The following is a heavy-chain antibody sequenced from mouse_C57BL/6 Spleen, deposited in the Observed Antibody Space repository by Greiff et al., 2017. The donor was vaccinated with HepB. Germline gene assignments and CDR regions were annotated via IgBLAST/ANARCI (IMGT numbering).Heavy chain of an antibody. CDR3: TGPLLLDYFDY. CDR1: GFTFSNYW. Sequence: EVQVVESGGGLVQPGGSMKLSCVASGFTFSNYWMNWVRQSPEKGLEWVAQIRLKSDNYATHYAESVKGRFTISRDDSKSSVYLQMNNLRAEDTGIYYCTGPLLLDYFDYWGQGTTLTVSS. V-gene: IGHV6-3*01. CDR2: IRLKSDNYAT. D-gene: IGHD1-1*01. J-gene: IGHJ2*01.